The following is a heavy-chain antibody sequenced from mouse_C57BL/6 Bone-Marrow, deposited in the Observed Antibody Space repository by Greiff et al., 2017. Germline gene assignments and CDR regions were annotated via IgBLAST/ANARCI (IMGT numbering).Heavy chain of an antibody. CDR3: ARSGYDYAFDY. CDR1: GYTFTSYW. Sequence: QVQLQQPGAELVKPGASVKLSCKASGYTFTSYWMHWVKQRPGQGLEWIGMIHPNSGSTNYNEKVKSKATLTVDKSSSTAYMKRSSLASEDAAVYYCARSGYDYAFDYWGQGTTLTVSS. V-gene: IGHV1-64*01. CDR2: IHPNSGST. D-gene: IGHD2-4*01. J-gene: IGHJ2*01.